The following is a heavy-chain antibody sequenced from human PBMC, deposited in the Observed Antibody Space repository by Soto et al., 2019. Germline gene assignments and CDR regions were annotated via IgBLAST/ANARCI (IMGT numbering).Heavy chain of an antibody. CDR3: ARVNGGYGGNSDF. CDR1: GFTFSSYA. J-gene: IGHJ4*02. Sequence: GGSLRLSCAASGFTFSSYAMHWVRQAPGKGLVWVSRINGNGSSTNYADSVKGRFTISRDNAKNTLYLQMNSLRAEDTAVYYCARVNGGYGGNSDFWGQGTLVTVSS. CDR2: INGNGSST. D-gene: IGHD2-21*02. V-gene: IGHV3-74*01.